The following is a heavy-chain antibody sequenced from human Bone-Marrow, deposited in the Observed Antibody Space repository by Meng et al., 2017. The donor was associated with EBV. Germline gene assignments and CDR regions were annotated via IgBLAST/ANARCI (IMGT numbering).Heavy chain of an antibody. J-gene: IGHJ5*02. CDR1: GSTFSSYT. V-gene: IGHV3-21*01. Sequence: EVQLVESGGGLVKPGGSLRLSCSASGSTFSSYTMNWVRQAPGKGLEWVSSISGSSYIYYADSVKGRFTISRDNAKNSLYLQMNSLRAEDTAVYYCARASQYDSVWGSYRYFDWFDPWGQGTLVTVSS. D-gene: IGHD3-16*02. CDR3: ARASQYDSVWGSYRYFDWFDP. CDR2: ISGSSYI.